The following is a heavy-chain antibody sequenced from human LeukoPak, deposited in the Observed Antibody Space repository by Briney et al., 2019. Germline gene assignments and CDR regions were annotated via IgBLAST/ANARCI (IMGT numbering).Heavy chain of an antibody. J-gene: IGHJ4*02. CDR1: GGSISGYY. Sequence: SETLSLTCTVSGGSISGYYWSWIRKPPGKGLEWIGYIYYSGSTNYNPSLESRVTISVDTSNNQFSLKLSSITAADTAVYYCAREGYNDSSCHYIGHWGQGTLVTVSS. CDR3: AREGYNDSSCHYIGH. CDR2: IYYSGST. V-gene: IGHV4-59*01. D-gene: IGHD3-22*01.